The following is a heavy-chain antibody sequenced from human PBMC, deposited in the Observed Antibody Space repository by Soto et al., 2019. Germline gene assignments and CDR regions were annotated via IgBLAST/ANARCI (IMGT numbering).Heavy chain of an antibody. CDR1: GFTFSNYS. CDR2: ISTSSSYI. Sequence: GGSLRLSCAASGFTFSNYSMNWVRQAPGKGLEWVSSISTSSSYIYYADSLKGRFTISRDNAKNSLYLQMNSLRAEDTAVYYCARDLHDYVSFRFDPWGQGTLVTAPQ. CDR3: ARDLHDYVSFRFDP. J-gene: IGHJ5*02. D-gene: IGHD3-16*01. V-gene: IGHV3-21*01.